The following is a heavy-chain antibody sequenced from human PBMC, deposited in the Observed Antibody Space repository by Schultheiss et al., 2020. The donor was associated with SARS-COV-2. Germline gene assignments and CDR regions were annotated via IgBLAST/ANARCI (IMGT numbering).Heavy chain of an antibody. CDR1: GFTFSRSV. CDR2: ISDSDDNT. Sequence: GGSLRLSCAASGFTFSRSVMSWVRQAPGKGLEWVSAISDSDDNTYYADSAKGRFTISRDNSKNTLYLQMNSLRAEDTAVYYCARDWGIAAAGTFQEFDPWGQGTLVTVSS. D-gene: IGHD6-13*01. J-gene: IGHJ5*02. V-gene: IGHV3-23*01. CDR3: ARDWGIAAAGTFQEFDP.